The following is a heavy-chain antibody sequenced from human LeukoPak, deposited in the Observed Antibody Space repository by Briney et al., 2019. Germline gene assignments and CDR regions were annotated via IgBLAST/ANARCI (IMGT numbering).Heavy chain of an antibody. CDR3: ARVGYCSSTSCYTALPGDYYYYYGMDV. V-gene: IGHV1-8*01. D-gene: IGHD2-2*02. J-gene: IGHJ6*02. Sequence: ASVKVSCKASGYTFTSYDINWVRQATGQGLEWMGWMNPNSGNTGYAQKFQGRVTMTRNTSISTAYMELSSLRSEDTAAYYCARVGYCSSTSCYTALPGDYYYYYGMDVWGQGTTVTVSS. CDR1: GYTFTSYD. CDR2: MNPNSGNT.